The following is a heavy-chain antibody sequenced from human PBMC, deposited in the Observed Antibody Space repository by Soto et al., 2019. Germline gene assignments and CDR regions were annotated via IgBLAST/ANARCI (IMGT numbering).Heavy chain of an antibody. CDR1: GFTFSSYS. CDR3: ARVGTAMVKRVLEY. Sequence: EVQLVESGGGLVKPGGSLRLSCAASGFTFSSYSMNWVRQAPGKGLEWVSSISSSSSYIYYADSVKGRFTISRDNAKNSLYLQMYSQRAEDTAVYYCARVGTAMVKRVLEYWGQGTLVTVSS. V-gene: IGHV3-21*01. CDR2: ISSSSSYI. J-gene: IGHJ4*02. D-gene: IGHD5-18*01.